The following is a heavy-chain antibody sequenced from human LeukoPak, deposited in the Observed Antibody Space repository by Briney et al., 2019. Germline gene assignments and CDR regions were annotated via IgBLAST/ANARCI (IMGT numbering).Heavy chain of an antibody. D-gene: IGHD2-21*02. Sequence: ASVKVSCKASGYTFTSYYMHWVRQAPGQGLEWMGWMNPNSGNTGYAQKFQGRVTITRNTSISTAYMELSSLRSEDTAVYYCARGVTQRTGNYYYYYMDVWGKGTTVAVSS. J-gene: IGHJ6*03. V-gene: IGHV1-8*03. CDR2: MNPNSGNT. CDR3: ARGVTQRTGNYYYYYMDV. CDR1: GYTFTSYY.